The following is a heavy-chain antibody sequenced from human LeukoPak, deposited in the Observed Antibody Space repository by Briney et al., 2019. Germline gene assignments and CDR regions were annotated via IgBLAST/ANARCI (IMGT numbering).Heavy chain of an antibody. D-gene: IGHD5-18*01. J-gene: IGHJ4*02. CDR1: GGSISSSSYY. V-gene: IGHV4-39*07. CDR3: ASGYSYGYDY. CDR2: IYYSGST. Sequence: SETLSLTCTVSGGSISSSSYYWGWIRQPPGKGLEWIGSIYYSGSTYYNPSLKSRVTISVDTSKNQFSLKLSSGTAADTAVYYCASGYSYGYDYWGQGTLVTVSS.